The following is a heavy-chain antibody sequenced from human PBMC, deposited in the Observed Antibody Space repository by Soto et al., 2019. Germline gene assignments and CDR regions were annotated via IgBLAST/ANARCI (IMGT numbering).Heavy chain of an antibody. J-gene: IGHJ6*02. V-gene: IGHV5-51*01. CDR1: GYSFTSYW. CDR2: IYPGDSDT. D-gene: IGHD5-12*01. Sequence: GESLKISCKGSGYSFTSYWIGWVRQMPGKGLEWMGIIYPGDSDTRYSPSFQGQVTISADKSISTAYLQWSSLKASDTAMYYCARRHSGYMEGYYYYGMDVWGQGTTVTDSS. CDR3: ARRHSGYMEGYYYYGMDV.